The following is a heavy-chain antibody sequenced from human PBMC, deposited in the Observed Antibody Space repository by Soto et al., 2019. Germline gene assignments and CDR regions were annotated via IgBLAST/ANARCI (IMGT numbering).Heavy chain of an antibody. CDR2: ISWNSGSI. V-gene: IGHV3-9*01. CDR3: APIHLGELSLS. CDR1: GFTFDDYA. Sequence: PGGSLRLSCAASGFTFDDYAMHWVRQAPGKGLEWVSGISWNSGSIGYADSVKGRFTISRDNAKNSLYLQMNSLRAEDTALYYCAPIHLGELSLSWGQGTLVTVSS. J-gene: IGHJ4*02. D-gene: IGHD3-16*02.